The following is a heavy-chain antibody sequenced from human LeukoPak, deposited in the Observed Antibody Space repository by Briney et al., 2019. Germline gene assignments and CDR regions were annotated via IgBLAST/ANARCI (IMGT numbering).Heavy chain of an antibody. Sequence: GGSLRLSCTASPFTFADYIMTWVRQAPGKGLEWVGFIRSKAYGGTTEYAASVKGRFSISRDDSKSIAYLQMNSLKTEDTAVYYCTRVRGYSYGYGDYWGQGTLVTVSS. CDR2: IRSKAYGGTT. CDR1: PFTFADYI. CDR3: TRVRGYSYGYGDY. V-gene: IGHV3-49*04. J-gene: IGHJ4*02. D-gene: IGHD5-18*01.